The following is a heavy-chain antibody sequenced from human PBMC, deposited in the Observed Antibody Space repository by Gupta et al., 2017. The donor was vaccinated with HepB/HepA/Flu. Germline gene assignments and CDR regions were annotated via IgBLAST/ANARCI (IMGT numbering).Heavy chain of an antibody. CDR1: GGSISSSTYY. CDR2: IYYSGST. J-gene: IGHJ4*02. Sequence: QLQLQESGPGLVKPSETLSLTCTVSGGSISSSTYYWGWIRQPPGKGLEWIGSIYYSGSTYYNPSLKSRVTISVDTSKNQFSLKLSSVTAADTAVYYCASLTGDIVVVPDASFDYWGQGTLVTVSS. D-gene: IGHD2-2*01. CDR3: ASLTGDIVVVPDASFDY. V-gene: IGHV4-39*01.